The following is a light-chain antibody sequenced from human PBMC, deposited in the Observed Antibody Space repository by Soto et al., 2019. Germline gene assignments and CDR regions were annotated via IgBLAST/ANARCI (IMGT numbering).Light chain of an antibody. CDR2: GVS. CDR1: QSFSDY. V-gene: IGKV1-39*01. Sequence: DMQMTQSPSSLSASVGDRVTITCRASQSFSDYLNWHHQEPGKAPKLLIFGVSNLQSGVPARFSGSASGAVFTLTITSLQPEDLGTYYCQQSFGSSFAFGPGTTVEIK. CDR3: QQSFGSSFA. J-gene: IGKJ3*01.